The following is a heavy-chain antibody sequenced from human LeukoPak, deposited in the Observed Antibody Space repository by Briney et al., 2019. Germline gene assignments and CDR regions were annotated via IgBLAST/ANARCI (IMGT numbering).Heavy chain of an antibody. CDR1: GGTFSSYA. CDR3: ARVSSGSYLGPFDY. D-gene: IGHD1-26*01. J-gene: IGHJ4*02. V-gene: IGHV1-46*01. Sequence: GASVKVSCKASGGTFSSYAISWVRQAPGQGLEWMGLINLSVGDTTYTQKFQGRVTMTRDTSTSTVYMELSSLRSEDTAVYYCARVSSGSYLGPFDYWGQGTLVTVSS. CDR2: INLSVGDT.